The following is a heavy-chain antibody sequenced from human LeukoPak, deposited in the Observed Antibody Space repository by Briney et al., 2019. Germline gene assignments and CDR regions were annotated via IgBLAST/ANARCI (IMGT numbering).Heavy chain of an antibody. CDR3: ARAPIVVVPAAMARGSYYYYYYMDV. CDR1: GGSISSSGYY. V-gene: IGHV4-39*01. D-gene: IGHD2-2*01. J-gene: IGHJ6*03. Sequence: PSETLSLTCTVSGGSISSSGYYWGWIRQPPGKGLEWIGSIYYSGSTYYNPSLKSRVTISVDTSKNQFSLKLSSVTAADTAVYYCARAPIVVVPAAMARGSYYYYYYMDVWGKGTTVTISS. CDR2: IYYSGST.